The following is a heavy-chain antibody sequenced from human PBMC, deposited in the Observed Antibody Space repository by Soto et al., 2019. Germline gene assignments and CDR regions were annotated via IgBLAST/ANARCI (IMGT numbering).Heavy chain of an antibody. V-gene: IGHV1-69*13. J-gene: IGHJ6*02. CDR3: ARDDVDTAMPYGMDV. D-gene: IGHD5-18*01. CDR2: IIPIFGTA. Sequence: ASVKVSCTASGGTFSGYAISWVRQAPGQGLEWMGGIIPIFGTANYAQKFQGRVTITADESTSTAYMELSSLRSEDTAVYYCARDDVDTAMPYGMDVWGQGTTVTVSS. CDR1: GGTFSGYA.